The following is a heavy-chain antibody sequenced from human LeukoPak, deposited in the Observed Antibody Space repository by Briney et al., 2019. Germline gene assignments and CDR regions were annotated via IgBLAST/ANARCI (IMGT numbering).Heavy chain of an antibody. CDR2: IYYSGST. J-gene: IGHJ4*02. V-gene: IGHV4-59*01. D-gene: IGHD1-20*01. CDR1: GGSISGYY. CDR3: ARGHNWNPDY. Sequence: PSEALSLTCTVSGGSISGYYWSWIRQPPGKGLEWIGYIYYSGSTNYNPSLKSRVTISVDTSKNQFSLKLSSVTAADTAVYYCARGHNWNPDYWGQGTLVTVSS.